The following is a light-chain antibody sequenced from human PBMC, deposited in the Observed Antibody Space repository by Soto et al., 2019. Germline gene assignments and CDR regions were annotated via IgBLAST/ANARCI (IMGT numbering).Light chain of an antibody. CDR2: LGS. J-gene: IGKJ2*01. Sequence: DIVMTQSPLSLPVTPGEPASISCRSSQSLLHSNGYNYLDWYLQKPGQSPQLLIYLGSNRAAGVPDRCSGSGSGTDFTLKISRVEADDVGAYYCMQALQTSYTFGQGTKLEIK. V-gene: IGKV2-28*01. CDR1: QSLLHSNGYNY. CDR3: MQALQTSYT.